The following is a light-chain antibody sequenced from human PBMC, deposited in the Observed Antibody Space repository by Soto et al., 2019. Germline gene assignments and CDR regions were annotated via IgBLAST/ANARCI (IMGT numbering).Light chain of an antibody. CDR3: MQALQTPLT. CDR1: QSLLHSNGYNY. CDR2: LGS. V-gene: IGKV2-28*01. Sequence: DIVMTQSPLSLPVTPGEPASMCFRSSQSLLHSNGYNYLDWYLQKPGQSPQLLIYLGSNRASGVPDRFSGSGSGTDFTLKISRVEAEDVGVYYCMQALQTPLTFGGGTKVDI. J-gene: IGKJ4*01.